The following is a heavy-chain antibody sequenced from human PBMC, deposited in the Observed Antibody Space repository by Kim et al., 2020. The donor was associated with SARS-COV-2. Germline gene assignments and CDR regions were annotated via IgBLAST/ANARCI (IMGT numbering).Heavy chain of an antibody. J-gene: IGHJ4*02. V-gene: IGHV3-21*01. CDR2: YI. D-gene: IGHD6-19*01. CDR3: AASGWYGFYY. Sequence: YIYYADSVKGRFTISRDNAKNSLYLQMNSLRAEDTAVYYCAASGWYGFYYWGQGTLVTVSS.